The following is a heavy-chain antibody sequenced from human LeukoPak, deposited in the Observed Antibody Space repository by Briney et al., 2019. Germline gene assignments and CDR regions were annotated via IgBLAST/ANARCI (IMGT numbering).Heavy chain of an antibody. CDR1: GGSISSSSYY. CDR3: ARGPDRVGAFDI. V-gene: IGHV4-39*01. Sequence: SETRSLTCTVSGGSISSSSYYWGWIRQPPGKGLEWIGSIYYSGSTYYNPSLKSRVTISVDTSKNQFSLKLSSVTAADTAVYYCARGPDRVGAFDIWGQGTMVTVSS. J-gene: IGHJ3*02. CDR2: IYYSGST.